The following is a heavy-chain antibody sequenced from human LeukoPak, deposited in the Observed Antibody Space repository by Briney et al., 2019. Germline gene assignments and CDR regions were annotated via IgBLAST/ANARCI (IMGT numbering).Heavy chain of an antibody. CDR2: IKQDGGET. V-gene: IGHV3-7*01. D-gene: IGHD3-3*01. J-gene: IGHJ4*02. CDR1: GFPFSSYW. Sequence: GGSLRLSCAASGFPFSSYWMAWVRQAPGKGLEWVASIKQDGGETFYVDSVKGRFTVSRDNAKNSLYLQMNSLRAEDTAVYYCARDGEWLRPNDYWGQGTLVTVSS. CDR3: ARDGEWLRPNDY.